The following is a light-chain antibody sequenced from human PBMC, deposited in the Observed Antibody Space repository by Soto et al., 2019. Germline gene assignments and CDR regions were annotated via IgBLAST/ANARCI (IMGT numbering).Light chain of an antibody. CDR2: AVS. V-gene: IGKV3-20*01. Sequence: EIVLTQSPGTLFLSPGEKPPLPCRASRRFGGNSLAWHQQKPGQAPRLLIYAVSRRATGIPDRFSGSGSGTVFTLTISRLEPEDFAVYYCQHYGRSPWTFGQGTKVEIK. CDR3: QHYGRSPWT. J-gene: IGKJ1*01. CDR1: RRFGGNS.